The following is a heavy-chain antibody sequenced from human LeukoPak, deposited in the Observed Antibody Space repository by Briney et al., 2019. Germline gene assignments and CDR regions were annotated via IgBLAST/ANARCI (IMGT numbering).Heavy chain of an antibody. D-gene: IGHD3-22*01. CDR1: GGTFSSYA. CDR3: AAYYYDSSGYYQPTNFDY. V-gene: IGHV1-69*05. J-gene: IGHJ4*02. Sequence: AAPVKVSCKASGGTFSSYAISWVRQAPGQGLEWMGGIIPIFGTANYAQKFQGRVTITTDESTSTAYMELSSLRSEDTAVYYCAAYYYDSSGYYQPTNFDYWGQGTLVTVSS. CDR2: IIPIFGTA.